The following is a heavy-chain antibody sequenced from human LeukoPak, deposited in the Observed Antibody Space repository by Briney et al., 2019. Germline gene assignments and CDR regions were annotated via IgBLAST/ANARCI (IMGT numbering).Heavy chain of an antibody. CDR3: GARRAFDI. CDR1: GGSISSYY. Sequence: SETLSLTCTVSGGSISSYYWSWIRQPPGKGLEWIGHIYYTGSTYYNPSLKSRVTISADRSKNQFSLKLTSVTAADTAVYYCGARRAFDIWGRGTMVTVSS. D-gene: IGHD6-6*01. CDR2: IYYTGST. V-gene: IGHV4-59*04. J-gene: IGHJ3*02.